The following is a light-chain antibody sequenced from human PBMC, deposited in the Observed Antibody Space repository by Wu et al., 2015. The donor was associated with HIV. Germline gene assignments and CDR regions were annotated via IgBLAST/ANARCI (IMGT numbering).Light chain of an antibody. V-gene: IGKV3-20*01. J-gene: IGKJ1*01. CDR3: QKYNTAPWT. Sequence: EIVLTQSPGTLSLSPGEGATLSCRASQSVTSTDLAWYQQKPGQAPRLLIYGASSRATGIPDRFSGSGSGTDFTLTISSLQPEDVATYYCQKYNTAPWTFGQGTKVEMK. CDR2: GAS. CDR1: QSVTSTD.